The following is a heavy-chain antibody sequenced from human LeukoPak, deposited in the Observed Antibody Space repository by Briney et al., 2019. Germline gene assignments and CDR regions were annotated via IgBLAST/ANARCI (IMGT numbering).Heavy chain of an antibody. D-gene: IGHD6-19*01. Sequence: PGGSLRLSCAASGFTFSSYAMSWVRQAPGKGLEWVSAISGSGGSTYYADSVKGRFAISRDNSKNTLYLQMNSLRAEDTAVYYCAKDLGSSGWLLFDYWGQGTLVAVSS. CDR2: ISGSGGST. J-gene: IGHJ4*02. V-gene: IGHV3-23*01. CDR3: AKDLGSSGWLLFDY. CDR1: GFTFSSYA.